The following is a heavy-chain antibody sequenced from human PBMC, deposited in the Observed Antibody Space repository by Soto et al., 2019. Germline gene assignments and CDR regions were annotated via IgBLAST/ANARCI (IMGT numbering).Heavy chain of an antibody. Sequence: SETLSLTCTVSGGSLSSHFWSWIRQPPGKGLEWIGYIYDSGTNYNPSLKSRLTMSIDTSRNQFSLKLSSVTAADTAVYYCARTIAAANTGRWFDPWGQGTLVTVSS. CDR1: GGSLSSHF. V-gene: IGHV4-59*11. CDR3: ARTIAAANTGRWFDP. D-gene: IGHD6-13*01. CDR2: IYDSGT. J-gene: IGHJ5*02.